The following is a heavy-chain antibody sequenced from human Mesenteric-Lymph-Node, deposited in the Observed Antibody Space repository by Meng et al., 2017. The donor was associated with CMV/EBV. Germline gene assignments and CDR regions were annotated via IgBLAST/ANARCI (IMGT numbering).Heavy chain of an antibody. CDR2: VFYTGTT. V-gene: IGHV4-39*07. D-gene: IGHD5/OR15-5a*01. J-gene: IGHJ5*02. CDR3: ARDYSVHGWHKWFDP. Sequence: GGSVPTSYYYRAWVRQAPGKGPEWIAGVFYTGTTYYNPSLKSRVTMSVDTSTNQFFLNLYSMTAADTAVYYCARDYSVHGWHKWFDPWGQGILVTVSS. CDR1: GGSVPTSYYY.